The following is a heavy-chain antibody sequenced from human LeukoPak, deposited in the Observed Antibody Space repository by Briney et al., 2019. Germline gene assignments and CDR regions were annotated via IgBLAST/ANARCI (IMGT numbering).Heavy chain of an antibody. CDR2: ISYDGSNK. J-gene: IGHJ4*02. CDR1: GFTFSSYG. CDR3: AKAREDTAMALPFDY. V-gene: IGHV3-30*18. D-gene: IGHD5-18*01. Sequence: PGGSLRLSCAASGFTFSSYGMHWVRQAPGKGLEWVAVISYDGSNKYYADSVKGRFTISRDNSKNTLYLQMNSLRAEDTAVYYCAKAREDTAMALPFDYWGQGTLVTVSS.